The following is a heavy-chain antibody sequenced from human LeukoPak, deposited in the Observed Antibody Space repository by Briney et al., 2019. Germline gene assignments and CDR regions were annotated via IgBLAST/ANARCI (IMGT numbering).Heavy chain of an antibody. CDR1: GYTFTGYY. J-gene: IGHJ4*02. CDR2: INPNSGGT. Sequence: ASVKVSCKASGYTFTGYYMHWVRQAPGQGLEWMGWINPNSGGTNYARKFQGRVTMTRDTSISTAYMELSRLRADDTAVYYCARDLSLGDTAMEFDYWGQGTLVTVSS. V-gene: IGHV1-2*02. CDR3: ARDLSLGDTAMEFDY. D-gene: IGHD5-18*01.